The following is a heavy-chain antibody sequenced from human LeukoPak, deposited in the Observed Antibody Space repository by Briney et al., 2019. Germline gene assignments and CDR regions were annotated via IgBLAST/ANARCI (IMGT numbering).Heavy chain of an antibody. D-gene: IGHD5-24*01. CDR1: GFAFSSCW. CDR2: INRDGSDS. V-gene: IGHV3-74*01. J-gene: IGHJ4*02. Sequence: GGSLRLSCAASGFAFSSCWMHWVRQAPGKGLLWVARINRDGSDSSYADSVKGRFTISRDNSENTLYLQMKSLRAEDTAVYYCARGDGYNFFDYWGQGTLVVVSS. CDR3: ARGDGYNFFDY.